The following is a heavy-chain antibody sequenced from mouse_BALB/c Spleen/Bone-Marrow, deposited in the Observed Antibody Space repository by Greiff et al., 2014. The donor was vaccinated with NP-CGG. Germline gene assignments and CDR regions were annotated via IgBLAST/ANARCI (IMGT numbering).Heavy chain of an antibody. CDR3: ARGTTVYYFDY. CDR1: GYAFTNNL. CDR2: IYPGSGGT. V-gene: IGHV1-54*01. Sequence: QVQLQQSGAELVRPGTSVKVSCKASGYAFTNNLIEWVKQRPGQGLEWIGVIYPGSGGTNYNEKFRDKATLTADKSSSTAYMQLSSLTSDDSAVYFCARGTTVYYFDYWGQGTTLTVSS. J-gene: IGHJ2*01. D-gene: IGHD1-1*01.